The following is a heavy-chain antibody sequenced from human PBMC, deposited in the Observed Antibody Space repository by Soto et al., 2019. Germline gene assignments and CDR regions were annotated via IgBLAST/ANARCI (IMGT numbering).Heavy chain of an antibody. CDR1: GDSVSSNSAA. CDR2: TYYRSKWYN. Sequence: PSQTLSLTCAISGDSVSSNSAAWNWISQSPSRGLEWLGRTYYRSKWYNDYAVSVKSRITINPDTSKNQFSLQLNSVTLEDTAVYYCARANWNYYGMDVWGQGTTVTVSS. V-gene: IGHV6-1*01. CDR3: ARANWNYYGMDV. D-gene: IGHD1-1*01. J-gene: IGHJ6*02.